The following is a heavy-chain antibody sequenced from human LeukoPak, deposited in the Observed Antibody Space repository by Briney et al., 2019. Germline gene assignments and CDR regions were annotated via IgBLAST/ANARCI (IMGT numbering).Heavy chain of an antibody. CDR1: GYTFTSYG. Sequence: SVTVSCKASGYTFTSYGISWVRQAPGQGLEWMGGIIPIFGTANYAQKFQGRVTITADKSTSTAYMELSSLRSEDTAVYYCARGDTTVTNTQFDYWGQGTLVTVSS. CDR3: ARGDTTVTNTQFDY. CDR2: IIPIFGTA. J-gene: IGHJ4*02. V-gene: IGHV1-69*06. D-gene: IGHD4-17*01.